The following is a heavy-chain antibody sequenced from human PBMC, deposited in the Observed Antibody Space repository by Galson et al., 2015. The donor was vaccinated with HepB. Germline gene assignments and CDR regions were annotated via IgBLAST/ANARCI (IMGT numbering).Heavy chain of an antibody. CDR3: ARNGGGYPYGDYEVYYYYYGMDV. CDR1: GYSFTSYW. Sequence: QSGAEVKKPGESLKISCKGSGYSFTSYWIGWVRQMPGKGLEWMGIIYPGDSDTRYSPSFQGQVTISADKSISTAYLQWSSLKASDTAMYYCARNGGGYPYGDYEVYYYYYGMDVWGQGTTVTVSS. D-gene: IGHD4-17*01. J-gene: IGHJ6*02. V-gene: IGHV5-51*01. CDR2: IYPGDSDT.